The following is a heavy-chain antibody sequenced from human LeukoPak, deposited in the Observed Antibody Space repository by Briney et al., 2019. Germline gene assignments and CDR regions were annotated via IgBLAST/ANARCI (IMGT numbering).Heavy chain of an antibody. CDR3: ARSGSYYAYYYYYMDV. V-gene: IGHV3-7*01. CDR1: GFTFNNYW. D-gene: IGHD1-26*01. Sequence: GGSLRLSCAASGFTFNNYWMSWVRQAPGKGLEWVANIKQDGSEKYYVDSVKGRFTISRDNAKNSLYLQMNSLRAEDTAVYYCARSGSYYAYYYYYMDVWGKGTTVTISS. CDR2: IKQDGSEK. J-gene: IGHJ6*03.